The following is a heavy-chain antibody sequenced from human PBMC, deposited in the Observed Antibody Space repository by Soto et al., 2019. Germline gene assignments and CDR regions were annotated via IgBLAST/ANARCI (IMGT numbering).Heavy chain of an antibody. J-gene: IGHJ4*02. CDR3: ARHVGYYDSSRGLFDY. CDR2: INHSGST. CDR1: GGSFSGYY. V-gene: IGHV4-34*01. Sequence: SETLSLTCAVYGGSFSGYYWSWIRQPPGKGLEWIGEINHSGSTNYNPSLKSRVTISVDTSKNQFSLKLSSVTAADTAVYYCARHVGYYDSSRGLFDYWGQGTLVTVSS. D-gene: IGHD3-22*01.